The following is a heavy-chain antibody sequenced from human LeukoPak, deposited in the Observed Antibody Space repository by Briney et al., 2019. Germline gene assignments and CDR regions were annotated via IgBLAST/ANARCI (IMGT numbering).Heavy chain of an antibody. V-gene: IGHV3-21*01. D-gene: IGHD3-16*01. CDR2: ISGRSSHV. CDR3: GRAFPPLRTASAGDL. Sequence: PGGSLRLSCSASGFSVSDYDMNWFRQAPGKGLEWISSISGRSSHVYYGDSVKGRFSISRDNAMNSVFLQMNSLGVEDTALYFCGRAFPPLRTASAGDLWGQGTLVTVSS. J-gene: IGHJ4*02. CDR1: GFSVSDYD.